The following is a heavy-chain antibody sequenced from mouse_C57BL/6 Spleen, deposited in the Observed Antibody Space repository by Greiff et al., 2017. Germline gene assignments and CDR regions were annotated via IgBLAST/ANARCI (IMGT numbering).Heavy chain of an antibody. CDR1: GYTFTSYW. Sequence: QVQLQQPGAELVMPGASVKLSCKASGYTFTSYWMHWVKQRPGQGLEWIGEIDPSDSYTNYNQKFKGKSTLTVDKSSSTAYMQRSSLTSEDSAVYYCYSSGYFGYWGQGTTLTVSS. CDR3: YSSGYFGY. CDR2: IDPSDSYT. J-gene: IGHJ2*01. V-gene: IGHV1-69*01. D-gene: IGHD3-2*02.